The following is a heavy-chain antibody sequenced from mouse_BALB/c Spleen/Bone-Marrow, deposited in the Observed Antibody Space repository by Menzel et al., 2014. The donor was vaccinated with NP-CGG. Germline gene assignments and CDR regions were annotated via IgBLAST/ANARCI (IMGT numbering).Heavy chain of an antibody. CDR2: IWSDGST. CDR1: GFSLTSYG. CDR3: ARSPSTMITGGFAY. D-gene: IGHD2-4*01. V-gene: IGHV2-6-1*01. J-gene: IGHJ3*01. Sequence: VQLQQSGPGLVAPSQSLSITCTISGFSLTSYGVHWVRQPPGKGLEWLVVIWSDGSTTYNSALKSRLGISKDNSKSQVFLKMNSLQTDDTAMYYCARSPSTMITGGFAYWGQGTLVTVSA.